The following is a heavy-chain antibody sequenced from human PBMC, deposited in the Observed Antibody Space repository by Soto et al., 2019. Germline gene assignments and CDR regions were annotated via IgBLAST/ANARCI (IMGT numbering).Heavy chain of an antibody. CDR1: GFTVSSNY. CDR3: AKGYYYYSSGYYSHFAY. CDR2: IYSGGST. D-gene: IGHD3-22*01. J-gene: IGHJ4*02. V-gene: IGHV3-53*01. Sequence: PGGSLRLSCAASGFTVSSNYMSWVRQAPGKGLEWVSVIYSGGSTYYADSVKGRFTISRDNSKNTLYLQMNSLRAEDTAVYYCAKGYYYYSSGYYSHFAYWGQGTLVTVSS.